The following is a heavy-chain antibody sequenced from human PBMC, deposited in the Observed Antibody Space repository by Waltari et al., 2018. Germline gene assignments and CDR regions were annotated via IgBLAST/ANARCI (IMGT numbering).Heavy chain of an antibody. Sequence: EVQLVQSGAEMKKPGESLRISCQASGYRFTEYWIGWVRQTPGEGLEWMGCIFPIDSENRYSPTFQGQVTMSADRYTTAAYLHWSSLQVADTATYYCARGGTGYSYGIDTWGQGTLVTVSS. CDR1: GYRFTEYW. CDR2: IFPIDSEN. D-gene: IGHD5-18*01. CDR3: ARGGTGYSYGIDT. V-gene: IGHV5-51*01. J-gene: IGHJ4*02.